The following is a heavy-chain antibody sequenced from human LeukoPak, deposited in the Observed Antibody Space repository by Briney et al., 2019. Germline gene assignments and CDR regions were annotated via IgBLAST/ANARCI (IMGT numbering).Heavy chain of an antibody. Sequence: PGGSLRLSCAASGFTVSSNYMSWVRQAPGKGLEWVSVIYSGGSTYYADSVKGRFTISRDNSKNTLYLQMNSLRAEDTAAYYCARDRRYYDSSGAFDIWGQGTMVTVSS. V-gene: IGHV3-53*01. J-gene: IGHJ3*02. CDR2: IYSGGST. CDR3: ARDRRYYDSSGAFDI. D-gene: IGHD3-22*01. CDR1: GFTVSSNY.